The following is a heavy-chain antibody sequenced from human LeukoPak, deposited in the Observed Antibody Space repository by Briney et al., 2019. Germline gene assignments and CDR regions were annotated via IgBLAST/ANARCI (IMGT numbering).Heavy chain of an antibody. V-gene: IGHV1-69*13. Sequence: SVKVSCKASGGTFSSYAISWVRQALGQGLEWMGGIIPIFGTANYAQKFQGRVTITADESTSTAYMELSSLRSEDTAVYYCARVRYNWNLYGMDVWGQGTTVTVSS. J-gene: IGHJ6*02. CDR3: ARVRYNWNLYGMDV. CDR1: GGTFSSYA. D-gene: IGHD1-20*01. CDR2: IIPIFGTA.